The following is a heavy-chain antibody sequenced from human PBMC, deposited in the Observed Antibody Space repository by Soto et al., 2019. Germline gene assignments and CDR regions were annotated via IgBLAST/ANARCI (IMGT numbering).Heavy chain of an antibody. CDR2: LSYDGTYK. CDR1: GFTFSIFG. D-gene: IGHD3-10*01. Sequence: GGSLRLSCAASGFTFSIFGMHWVRQAPGKGLEWVAVLSYDGTYKYYADSVKGHFTISRDNSKNTLFLQMNSLRPEDTAVYYCAKDQARYGSGYFYGMEVWGQGTAVTVFS. V-gene: IGHV3-30*18. CDR3: AKDQARYGSGYFYGMEV. J-gene: IGHJ6*02.